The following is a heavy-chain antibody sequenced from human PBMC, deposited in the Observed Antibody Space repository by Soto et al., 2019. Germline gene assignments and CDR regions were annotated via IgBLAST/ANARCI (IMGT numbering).Heavy chain of an antibody. D-gene: IGHD5-12*01. CDR2: IYTGGTT. V-gene: IGHV3-53*01. CDR1: GFTVSSSNY. J-gene: IGHJ4*02. Sequence: EVQLVESGGGLIQPGGSLRLSCVVSGFTVSSSNYMSWVRQAPGKGLEWVSVIYTGGTTYYADSVKGRFTISRDNSQNTLYLQMNSLRAEDTAVYYCHGYGYWGQGTLVTVSS. CDR3: HGYGY.